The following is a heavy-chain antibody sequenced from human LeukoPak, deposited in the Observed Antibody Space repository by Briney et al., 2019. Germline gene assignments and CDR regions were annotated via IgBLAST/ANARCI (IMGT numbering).Heavy chain of an antibody. Sequence: PGGSLRLSCAASGFTLSDAVMSWVRQAPGMGLEWVSAISSDSDVTYYAASVKGRFTISRDNSKSTVYLQMNSLRAEDAATYYCAKVGYCTSNCFRTHDYWGQGALVTVSS. CDR3: AKVGYCTSNCFRTHDY. CDR2: ISSDSDVT. CDR1: GFTLSDAV. J-gene: IGHJ4*02. V-gene: IGHV3-23*01. D-gene: IGHD2-8*01.